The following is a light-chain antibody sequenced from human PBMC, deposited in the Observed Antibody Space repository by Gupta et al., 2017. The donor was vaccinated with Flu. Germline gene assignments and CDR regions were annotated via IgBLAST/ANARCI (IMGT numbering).Light chain of an antibody. V-gene: IGKV3-20*01. CDR1: QSVSTSY. CDR3: QQYGSSPPYS. CDR2: TAS. J-gene: IGKJ2*03. Sequence: TVLPQSPDTLSLSPGETATLSCRASQSVSTSYLSWYQQKPGQAPRLLIYTASSRATGVPDRFSGSGSGTDFTLTITRLEPEDFGMYFCQQYGSSPPYSFGQGTKLEIK.